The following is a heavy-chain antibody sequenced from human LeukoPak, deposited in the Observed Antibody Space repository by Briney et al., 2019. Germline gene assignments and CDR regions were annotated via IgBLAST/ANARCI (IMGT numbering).Heavy chain of an antibody. CDR2: INHSGST. D-gene: IGHD6-6*01. Sequence: SETLSLTCAVYGGSFSGYYWSWIRQPPGKGLEWIGEINHSGSTNYNPFLKSRVTISVDTSKNQFSLKLSSVTAADTAVYYCAREGSSSPLHYWGQGTLVTVSS. V-gene: IGHV4-34*01. J-gene: IGHJ4*02. CDR1: GGSFSGYY. CDR3: AREGSSSPLHY.